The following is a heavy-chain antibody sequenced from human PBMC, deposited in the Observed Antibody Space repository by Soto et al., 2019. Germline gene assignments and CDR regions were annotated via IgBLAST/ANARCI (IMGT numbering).Heavy chain of an antibody. CDR1: GFTFNFFA. CDR2: VSKDGSNT. D-gene: IGHD1-26*01. Sequence: QVQLVESGEGVVQPGRSLRLSCAASGFTFNFFAMHWVRQAPGKGLEWVAAVSKDGSNTYYADSVKGRFTISRDNPKNTLYLQMNSLRVEDTAVYYCTRDIWWEPGVDAFHIWGQGTMVTVSP. J-gene: IGHJ3*02. V-gene: IGHV3-30-3*01. CDR3: TRDIWWEPGVDAFHI.